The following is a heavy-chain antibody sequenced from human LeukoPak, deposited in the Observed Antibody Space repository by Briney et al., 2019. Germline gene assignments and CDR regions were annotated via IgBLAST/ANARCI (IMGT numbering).Heavy chain of an antibody. J-gene: IGHJ3*02. Sequence: SETLSLTCTVSGGSISSYYWSWIRQPPGKGLEWIGYICYSGSTNYNPSLKSRVTISVDTSKNQFSLKLSSVTAADTAVYYCARLGYSSSWYGGFDSFDIWGQGTMVTVSS. D-gene: IGHD6-13*01. CDR3: ARLGYSSSWYGGFDSFDI. CDR2: ICYSGST. V-gene: IGHV4-59*01. CDR1: GGSISSYY.